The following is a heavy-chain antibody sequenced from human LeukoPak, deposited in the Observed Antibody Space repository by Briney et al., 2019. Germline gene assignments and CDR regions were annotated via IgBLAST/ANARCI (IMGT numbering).Heavy chain of an antibody. CDR2: IEDDGSEQ. Sequence: GGSLRLTCVASGCNFGNYWISWVRQAPGKGLEFVGNIEDDGSEQNYVDSVEGRLTISRDNVKNSLYLQMSSLRVEDTAVYYCARDIIRGQSDFDYWGQGILVTVSS. D-gene: IGHD2-15*01. CDR1: GCNFGNYW. J-gene: IGHJ4*02. CDR3: ARDIIRGQSDFDY. V-gene: IGHV3-7*01.